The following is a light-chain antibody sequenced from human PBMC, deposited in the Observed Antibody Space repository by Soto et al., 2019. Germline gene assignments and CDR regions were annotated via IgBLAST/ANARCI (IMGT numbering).Light chain of an antibody. V-gene: IGKV3-15*01. CDR2: GAS. J-gene: IGKJ3*01. CDR1: QTVSSN. CDR3: QQYNDWPPFT. Sequence: EIVMTQSPATLSVSPGERATLSCRASQTVSSNLAWYQQKPGQAPRLLIHGASTRAAGIPARFSGSRSGTEFTLTISSRQSEDFAVYYCQQYNDWPPFTVGPGTRVDIK.